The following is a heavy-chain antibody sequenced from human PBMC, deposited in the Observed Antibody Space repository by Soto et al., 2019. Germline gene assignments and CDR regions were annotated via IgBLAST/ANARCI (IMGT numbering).Heavy chain of an antibody. D-gene: IGHD3-16*01. CDR2: INAYNGNT. CDR3: AMVDVYVTPSPQDV. CDR1: GYSFTRYG. V-gene: IGHV1-18*01. Sequence: ASVKVSCKASGYSFTRYGIGWARQAPGQGLKWMGWINAYNGNTNYAQNFQGRLTLTTDTSTTTAYMELRSLRSNDTAIYYCAMVDVYVTPSPQDVWGQGTTVTVSS. J-gene: IGHJ6*02.